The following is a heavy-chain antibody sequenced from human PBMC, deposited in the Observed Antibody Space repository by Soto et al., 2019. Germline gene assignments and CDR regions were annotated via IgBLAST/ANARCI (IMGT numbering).Heavy chain of an antibody. D-gene: IGHD6-13*01. Sequence: QVQLEQSGTKLKRPGSSVKVSCKAAGGSFSNHALSWVRQASGQRLEWIGGIIPVFGTTNYAQRFQGRVTITADDSATTAHMELRSLRYDDTAVYFCARGRGIGFSSSWNIYWYYNMDVWGQGTTVTVSS. J-gene: IGHJ6*02. CDR3: ARGRGIGFSSSWNIYWYYNMDV. CDR1: GGSFSNHA. CDR2: IIPVFGTT. V-gene: IGHV1-69*01.